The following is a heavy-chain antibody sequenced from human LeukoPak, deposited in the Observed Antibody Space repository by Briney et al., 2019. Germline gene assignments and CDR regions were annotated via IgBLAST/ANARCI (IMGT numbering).Heavy chain of an antibody. D-gene: IGHD5-18*01. CDR3: AREGDVQLWTYYYYGMDV. CDR1: GGSFSGYY. Sequence: SETLSLTCAVYGGSFSGYYWSWFRQPPGKGLEWIGSIYYSGSTYYNPSLKSRVTISVDTSKNQFSLKLSSVTAADTAVYYCAREGDVQLWTYYYYGMDVWGQGTTVTVSS. V-gene: IGHV4-34*01. CDR2: IYYSGST. J-gene: IGHJ6*02.